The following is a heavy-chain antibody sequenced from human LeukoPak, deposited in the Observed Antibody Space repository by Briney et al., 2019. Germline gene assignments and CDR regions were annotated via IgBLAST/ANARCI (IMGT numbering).Heavy chain of an antibody. CDR3: AKDLGGGSYEK. CDR2: IKQDGSEK. D-gene: IGHD1-26*01. CDR1: GFTFSSYW. J-gene: IGHJ4*02. V-gene: IGHV3-7*03. Sequence: GGSLRLSCAASGFTFSSYWMSWVRQAPGKGLEWVANIKQDGSEKYYVDSVKGRFTISRDNSKNTLYLQMNSLRAEDTAVYYCAKDLGGGSYEKWGQGTLVTVSS.